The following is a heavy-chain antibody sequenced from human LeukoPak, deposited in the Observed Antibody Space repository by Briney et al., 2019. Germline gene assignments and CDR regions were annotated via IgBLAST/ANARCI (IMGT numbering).Heavy chain of an antibody. V-gene: IGHV3-23*01. J-gene: IGHJ4*02. D-gene: IGHD6-13*01. CDR1: GFSFSSYT. Sequence: GGSLRLSCVTSGFSFSSYTMHWVRQAPGKGLEWVSAISGVGDYTYYADSVKGRFTISRDNSKNTLYLQMNSLRAEDTAVYYCAKGIAAATDYWGQGTLVTVSS. CDR3: AKGIAAATDY. CDR2: ISGVGDYT.